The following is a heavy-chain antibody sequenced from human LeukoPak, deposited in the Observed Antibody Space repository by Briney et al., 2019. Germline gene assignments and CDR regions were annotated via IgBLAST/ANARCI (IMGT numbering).Heavy chain of an antibody. D-gene: IGHD3-22*01. CDR3: ARDLDYYDSSGYYYPHAFDI. V-gene: IGHV3-69-1*01. CDR2: ISSSSTI. CDR1: GFTFSDYY. J-gene: IGHJ3*02. Sequence: GGSLRLSCAASGFTFSDYYMNWVRQAPGKGLEWVSSISSSSTIYYADSVKGRFTVSRDNAKNSLYLQMNSLRAEDTAVYYCARDLDYYDSSGYYYPHAFDIWGPGTMVTVSS.